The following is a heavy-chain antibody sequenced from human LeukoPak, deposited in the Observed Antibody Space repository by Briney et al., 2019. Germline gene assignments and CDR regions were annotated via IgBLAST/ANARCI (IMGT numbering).Heavy chain of an antibody. CDR3: TRRNYDNNGYYFDY. J-gene: IGHJ4*02. CDR1: GFTFSNAW. Sequence: GGSLRLSWAASGFTFSNAWMNWVRKAPGKGLKWVGRIKSKTDGGTTDYAAPEKGRFTISRDDSKNTLYLQMNSLKTEDTAVYYSTRRNYDNNGYYFDYWAQGTLVTVSS. D-gene: IGHD3-22*01. CDR2: IKSKTDGGTT. V-gene: IGHV3-15*07.